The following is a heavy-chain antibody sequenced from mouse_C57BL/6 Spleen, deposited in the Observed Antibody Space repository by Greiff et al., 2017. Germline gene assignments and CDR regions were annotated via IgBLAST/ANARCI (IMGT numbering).Heavy chain of an antibody. CDR2: INPGDGDT. J-gene: IGHJ3*01. CDR1: GYAFSSSW. Sequence: VKLMESGPELVKPGASVKISCKASGYAFSSSWMNWVKQRPGKGLEWIGRINPGDGDTNYNGKFKGKATLTADKSSSTAYMQLSSLTSEDSAVYCCARHRDVGFAYWGQGTLVTVSA. CDR3: ARHRDVGFAY. V-gene: IGHV1-82*01. D-gene: IGHD3-3*01.